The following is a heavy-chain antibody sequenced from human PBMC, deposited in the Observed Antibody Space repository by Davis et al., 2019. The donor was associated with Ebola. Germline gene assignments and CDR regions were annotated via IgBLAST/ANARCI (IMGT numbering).Heavy chain of an antibody. Sequence: PSETLSLTCTVSGGSINSGNYTWSWIRQSPGKALEWIGSVNHLGNTYYNPSLKSRVTISVDTSKNQFSLNLNSVTAADTAVYYCARAPIAGAGTRWGTRWFDPWGQGTLVTVSS. D-gene: IGHD6-13*01. V-gene: IGHV4-39*07. J-gene: IGHJ5*02. CDR3: ARAPIAGAGTRWGTRWFDP. CDR1: GGSINSGNYT. CDR2: VNHLGNT.